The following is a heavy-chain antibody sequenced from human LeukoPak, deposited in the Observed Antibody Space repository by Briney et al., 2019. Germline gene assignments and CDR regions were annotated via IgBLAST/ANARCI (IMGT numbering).Heavy chain of an antibody. Sequence: GGSLRLSCAASGFTFFSYPMNWVRQAPGKGLEWVSAISGSGGSTYYADSVKGRLTISRDNPKHTLYLQMNSLRAEDAAVYYCARDGEPRLDWYFDLWGRGTLVTVSS. D-gene: IGHD2-21*01. CDR3: ARDGEPRLDWYFDL. J-gene: IGHJ2*01. CDR2: ISGSGGST. V-gene: IGHV3-23*01. CDR1: GFTFFSYP.